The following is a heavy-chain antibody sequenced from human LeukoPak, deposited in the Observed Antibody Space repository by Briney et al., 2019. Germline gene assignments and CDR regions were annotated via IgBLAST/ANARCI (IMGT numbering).Heavy chain of an antibody. CDR2: ISSNGDST. V-gene: IGHV3-64*01. J-gene: IGHJ4*02. D-gene: IGHD2-2*01. CDR3: ARDRCSSASCYKSFDY. Sequence: GGSLRLSCAASGFTFSSSAMNWVRQAPGKGLEYVSAISSNGDSTYYANSVKGRFTISRDNSKNTLDLQMNSLRRDDTAVYYCARDRCSSASCYKSFDYWGQGTLVTVSS. CDR1: GFTFSSSA.